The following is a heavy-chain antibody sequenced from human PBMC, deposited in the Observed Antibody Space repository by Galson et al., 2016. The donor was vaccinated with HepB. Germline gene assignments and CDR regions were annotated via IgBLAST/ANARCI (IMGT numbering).Heavy chain of an antibody. CDR3: ATRYSYPSGTRPGTSGPLYWFFDL. CDR1: GFTFNDYY. V-gene: IGHV3-11*01. CDR2: ISSTSKTI. J-gene: IGHJ2*01. D-gene: IGHD3-16*01. Sequence: SLRLSCAVSGFTFNDYYMSWIRQAPGKGLAWISFISSTSKTIYNANSVKGRFTISRDNAKNSLYLQMSSLTAEDTAIYYCATRYSYPSGTRPGTSGPLYWFFDLWGRGTLVTVSS.